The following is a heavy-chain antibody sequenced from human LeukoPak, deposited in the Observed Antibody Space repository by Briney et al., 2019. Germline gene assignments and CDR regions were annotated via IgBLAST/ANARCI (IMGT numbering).Heavy chain of an antibody. V-gene: IGHV3-23*01. CDR2: ISGNGGST. D-gene: IGHD5-18*01. J-gene: IGHJ6*02. Sequence: PGGSLRLSCAASGFTFSSYAMSWVRQAPGKGLEWVSTISGNGGSTYYADSVKGRFIISRDNSKNTLYLQMNSLRAEDTAVYYCARDRVDTAMVTFRNPHSGMDVWGQGTTVTVSS. CDR1: GFTFSSYA. CDR3: ARDRVDTAMVTFRNPHSGMDV.